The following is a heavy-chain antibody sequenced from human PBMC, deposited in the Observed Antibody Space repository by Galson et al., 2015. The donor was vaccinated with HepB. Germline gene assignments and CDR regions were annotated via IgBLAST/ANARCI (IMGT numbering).Heavy chain of an antibody. CDR2: IKSKTDGGTT. CDR3: TTDLVAGVPEELIDY. Sequence: SLRLSCAASGFTFSNAWMSWVRQAPGKGLEWVSRIKSKTDGGTTDYAAPVKGRFTISRDDSKNTLYLQMNSLKTEDTAVYYCTTDLVAGVPEELIDYWGQGTLVTVSS. V-gene: IGHV3-15*01. J-gene: IGHJ4*02. CDR1: GFTFSNAW. D-gene: IGHD6-19*01.